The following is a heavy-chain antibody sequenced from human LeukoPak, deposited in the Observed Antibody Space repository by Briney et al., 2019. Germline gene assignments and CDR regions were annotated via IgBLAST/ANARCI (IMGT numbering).Heavy chain of an antibody. V-gene: IGHV4-59*01. CDR3: ARATNVDYFYYYGMDV. J-gene: IGHJ6*02. CDR2: ICDTGIT. Sequence: SETLSLTCTVSGGSIKTYYWSWIRQPPGEGLEWIGYICDTGITYYSPSLNGRVTISIDTSKNQFSLKLSSVTAADTAMYYCARATNVDYFYYYGMDVWGQGTPVTVSS. CDR1: GGSIKTYY. D-gene: IGHD1-14*01.